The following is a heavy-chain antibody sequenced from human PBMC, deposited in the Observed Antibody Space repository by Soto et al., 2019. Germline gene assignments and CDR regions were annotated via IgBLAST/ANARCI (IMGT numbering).Heavy chain of an antibody. CDR3: ATAYSSGWYPDNWLDP. Sequence: PGGSLRLSCAASGFTFSSYAMSWVRQAPGKGLEWVSAISGSSSTIYYADSVKGRFTISRDNAKNSLYLQMNSLRDEDTAVYYCATAYSSGWYPDNWLDPWGQGTLVTVSS. V-gene: IGHV3-48*02. CDR2: ISGSSSTI. D-gene: IGHD6-19*01. CDR1: GFTFSSYA. J-gene: IGHJ5*02.